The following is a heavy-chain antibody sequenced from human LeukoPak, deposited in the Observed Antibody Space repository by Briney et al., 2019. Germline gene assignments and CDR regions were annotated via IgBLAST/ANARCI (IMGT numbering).Heavy chain of an antibody. CDR3: ARVPIAAAGRFDY. Sequence: GGSVKVSCKASGGTFSCYAISWVRQAPGQGLEWMGGIIPIFGTANYAQKFQGRVTIAADESTSTAYMELSSLRSEDTAVYYCARVPIAAAGRFDYWGQGTLVTVSS. CDR2: IIPIFGTA. J-gene: IGHJ4*02. D-gene: IGHD6-13*01. V-gene: IGHV1-69*13. CDR1: GGTFSCYA.